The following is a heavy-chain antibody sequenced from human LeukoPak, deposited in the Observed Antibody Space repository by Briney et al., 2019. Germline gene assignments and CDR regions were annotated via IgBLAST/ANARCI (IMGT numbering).Heavy chain of an antibody. CDR1: GYTFTSYY. D-gene: IGHD3-9*01. V-gene: IGHV1-2*02. CDR3: ARDSTYYDIRNWFDP. J-gene: IGHJ5*02. CDR2: INPNSGGT. Sequence: ASVKVPCKASGYTFTSYYMHWVRQAPGQGLEWMGWINPNSGGTNYAQKFQGRVTMTRDTSISTAYMELSRLRSDDTAVYYCARDSTYYDIRNWFDPWGQGTLVTVSS.